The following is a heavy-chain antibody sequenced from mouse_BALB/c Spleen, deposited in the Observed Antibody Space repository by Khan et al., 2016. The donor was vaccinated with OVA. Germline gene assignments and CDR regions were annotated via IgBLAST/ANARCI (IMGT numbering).Heavy chain of an antibody. V-gene: IGHV3-1*02. CDR1: GYSITSGYS. CDR3: VRWDY. CDR2: IDYSGTT. Sequence: EVQLVESGPDLLKPSQSLSLTCTVTGYSITSGYSWHWIRQFPGHKPEWMGYIDYSGTTNYNPSLKSRISITREISKNQFFLQLNSVTTEDTATYYCVRWDYWGQGTTLTVSS. J-gene: IGHJ2*01.